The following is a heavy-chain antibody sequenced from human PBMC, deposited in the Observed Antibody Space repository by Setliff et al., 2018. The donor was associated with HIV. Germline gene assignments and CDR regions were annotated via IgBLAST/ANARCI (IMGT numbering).Heavy chain of an antibody. V-gene: IGHV3-30*04. D-gene: IGHD1-26*01. CDR1: GFTFSGSA. CDR3: AKGHSGSYYNILGY. J-gene: IGHJ4*02. Sequence: GGSLRLSCSASGFTFSGSAIHWVRQAPGKGLGWVAGISYDGSNKYYTDSMKGRFTISRDNSKNTLYLQMNSLRAEDTAVYYCAKGHSGSYYNILGYWGQGTLVTVSS. CDR2: ISYDGSNK.